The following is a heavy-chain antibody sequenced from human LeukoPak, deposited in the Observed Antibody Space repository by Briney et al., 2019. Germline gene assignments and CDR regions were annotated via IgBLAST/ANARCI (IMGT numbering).Heavy chain of an antibody. V-gene: IGHV4-59*01. CDR1: GGPISSYY. CDR2: IYYSGST. D-gene: IGHD2-21*01. Sequence: SETLSLTCTVSGGPISSYYWSWIRQPPGKGLEWIGYIYYSGSTNYNPSLKSRVTISVDTSKNQFSLKLSSVTAADTAVYYCARDLRDPYYYYYYMDVWGKGTTVTVSS. CDR3: ARDLRDPYYYYYYMDV. J-gene: IGHJ6*03.